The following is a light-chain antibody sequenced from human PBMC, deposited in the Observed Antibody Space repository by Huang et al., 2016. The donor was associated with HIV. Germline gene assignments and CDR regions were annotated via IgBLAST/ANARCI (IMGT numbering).Light chain of an antibody. CDR1: QGAGNS. CDR3: QKYNSAPYT. CDR2: AAS. V-gene: IGKV1-27*01. J-gene: IGKJ2*01. Sequence: DIQMTQSPSSLSTSVGDRVTITCRARQGAGNSLAWYQQKPGKVPKLLIYAASTLRSGVPSRFSGSGSGTEFTLTISGLQPEDVATYYCQKYNSAPYTFGQGTRLDIK.